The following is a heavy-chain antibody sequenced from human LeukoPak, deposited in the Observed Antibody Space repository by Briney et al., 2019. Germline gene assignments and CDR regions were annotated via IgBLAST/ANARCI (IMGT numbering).Heavy chain of an antibody. CDR2: ISGSDGST. Sequence: GGSLRLSCAASGFTFSSYAMSWVRQAPGKGLEWVSAISGSDGSTYYADSVKGRLTISRDNSKNTLYLQMNSLRAEDTAVYYCAKAGLDYEYYFDYWGQGTLVTVSS. V-gene: IGHV3-23*01. CDR1: GFTFSSYA. J-gene: IGHJ4*02. D-gene: IGHD4-17*01. CDR3: AKAGLDYEYYFDY.